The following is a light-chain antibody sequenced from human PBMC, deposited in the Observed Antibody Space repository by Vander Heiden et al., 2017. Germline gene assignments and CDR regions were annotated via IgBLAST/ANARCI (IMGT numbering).Light chain of an antibody. CDR3: QQYNNWPRT. CDR1: QSVGNN. CDR2: GAS. V-gene: IGKV3-15*01. Sequence: EIVMTQSPATLSVSPGERATLSCRASQSVGNNLAWYQQKPGQAPRLLIFGASGGATGIPGRFSGSGSGTEFTLTISSLQSEDFAVYYCQQYNNWPRTFGGGTKVEIK. J-gene: IGKJ4*01.